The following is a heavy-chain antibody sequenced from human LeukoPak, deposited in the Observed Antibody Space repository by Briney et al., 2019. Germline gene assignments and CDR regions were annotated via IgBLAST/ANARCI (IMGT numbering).Heavy chain of an antibody. V-gene: IGHV4-34*01. CDR1: GGSFSGYC. CDR2: INHSGST. J-gene: IGHJ6*03. D-gene: IGHD2-2*01. Sequence: SETLSLTCAVYGGSFSGYCWSWIRQPPGKGLEWIGEINHSGSTNYNRSLKSRVTISVDTSKNQFSLKLSSVTAADTAVYYCAREGPYCSSTSCYLSYYYYMDVWGKGTTVTVSS. CDR3: AREGPYCSSTSCYLSYYYYMDV.